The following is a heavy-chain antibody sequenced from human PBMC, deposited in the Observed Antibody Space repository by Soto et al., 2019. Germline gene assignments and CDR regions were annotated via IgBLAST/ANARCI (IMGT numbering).Heavy chain of an antibody. Sequence: QVQLQESGPGLVKPSETLSLTCAVSGGSISSYFWTWVRQPAGKGLEWIGRVDTSGSTNYNPSLKSRVTMSVHTSKKHFSLRLTSVTAADTAVYYCATTSLSSSWYHYYYYTMDVWGQGTTVTVSS. V-gene: IGHV4-4*07. CDR1: GGSISSYF. J-gene: IGHJ6*02. CDR2: VDTSGST. D-gene: IGHD6-13*01. CDR3: ATTSLSSSWYHYYYYTMDV.